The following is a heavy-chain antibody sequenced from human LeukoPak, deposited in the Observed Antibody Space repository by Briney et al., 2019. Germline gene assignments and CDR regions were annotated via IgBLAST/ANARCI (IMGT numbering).Heavy chain of an antibody. CDR1: GGSISSYY. V-gene: IGHV4-59*12. CDR3: ARESGFTYGDYTSDY. D-gene: IGHD4-17*01. J-gene: IGHJ4*02. Sequence: ASETLSLTCTVSGGSISSYYWSWIRQPPGKGLEWIGYIYYSGSTYYNPSLKSRVTISVDTSKNQFSLKLSSVTAADTAVYYCARESGFTYGDYTSDYWGQGTLVTVSS. CDR2: IYYSGST.